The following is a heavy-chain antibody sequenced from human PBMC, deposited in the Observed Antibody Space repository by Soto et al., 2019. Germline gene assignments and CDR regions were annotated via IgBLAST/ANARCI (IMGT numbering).Heavy chain of an antibody. Sequence: PSETLSLTCTVSGGSISSYYWSWIRQPPGKGLEWIGYIYYSGSTNYNPSLKSRVTISVDTSKSQFSLKLSSVTAADTAVYYCARDPGYSYGYRGYGFDPWGQGTLVTVSS. CDR3: ARDPGYSYGYRGYGFDP. D-gene: IGHD5-18*01. CDR1: GGSISSYY. CDR2: IYYSGST. V-gene: IGHV4-59*01. J-gene: IGHJ5*02.